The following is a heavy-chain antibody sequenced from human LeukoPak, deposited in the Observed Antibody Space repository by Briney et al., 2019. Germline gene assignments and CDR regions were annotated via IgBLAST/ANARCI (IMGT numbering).Heavy chain of an antibody. CDR3: ARDYYSRFDY. Sequence: GGSLRLSCAASGSTLSRYGMNWVRQAPGKGLVWVSRINSEGSSTTYADSVKGRFTISRDNAKNTLILQMNSLRAEDTAVYYCARDYYSRFDYWGQGTLVTVSS. D-gene: IGHD3-22*01. CDR2: INSEGSST. J-gene: IGHJ4*02. V-gene: IGHV3-74*01. CDR1: GSTLSRYG.